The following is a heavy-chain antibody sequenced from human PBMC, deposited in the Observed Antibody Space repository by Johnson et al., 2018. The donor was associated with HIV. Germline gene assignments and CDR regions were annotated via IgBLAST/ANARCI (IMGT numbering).Heavy chain of an antibody. CDR1: GFIFRDYY. V-gene: IGHV3-11*04. J-gene: IGHJ3*02. CDR2: ISSSGSSI. CDR3: ARASTTVTTGDDAFDI. D-gene: IGHD4-17*01. Sequence: QVQLVESGGGLVKPRGSLRLSCAASGFIFRDYYMSWIRQAPGKGLEWVSYISSSGSSIYYADSVQGRFTISRDNAKSSLYLQMNGLRAEDTAVYYCARASTTVTTGDDAFDIWGQGTMVTVSS.